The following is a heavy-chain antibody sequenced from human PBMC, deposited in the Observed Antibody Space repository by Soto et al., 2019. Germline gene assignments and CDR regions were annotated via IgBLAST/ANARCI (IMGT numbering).Heavy chain of an antibody. D-gene: IGHD6-13*01. J-gene: IGHJ3*02. CDR3: ARVGKTSSNDAFDI. Sequence: SETLSRTCAFSGDSFTSYYLSYLRPPPGKGLEWIGYIYSSGSANYNPSLKSRVTLSIDTSKNQISLTLNSVTAADTAVYFCARVGKTSSNDAFDIWGQGTMVT. CDR1: GDSFTSYY. CDR2: IYSSGSA. V-gene: IGHV4-59*01.